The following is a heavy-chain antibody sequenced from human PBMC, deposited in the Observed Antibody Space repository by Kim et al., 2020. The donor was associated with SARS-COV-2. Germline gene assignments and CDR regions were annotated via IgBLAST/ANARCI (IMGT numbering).Heavy chain of an antibody. CDR3: ARGRYSSSWFDP. Sequence: TSYTPSLKSRVTISVDTSKNQCSLKLSSVTAADTAVYYCARGRYSSSWFDPWCQGTLVTVSS. CDR2: T. V-gene: IGHV4-31*02. D-gene: IGHD6-13*01. J-gene: IGHJ5*02.